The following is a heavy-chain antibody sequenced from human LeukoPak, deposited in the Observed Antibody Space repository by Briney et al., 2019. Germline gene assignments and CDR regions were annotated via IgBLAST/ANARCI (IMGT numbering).Heavy chain of an antibody. CDR3: AKGGVLYYYDSSGTTTFDV. Sequence: PGGSLRLSCAASGFTYSSYAMSWVRQAPGKGLEWVSAISGSGGSKYYADSVKRRFTISRDNSKNTLHVQMNSLRAQDTAVYYCAKGGVLYYYDSSGTTTFDVWGKGTTVTVSS. J-gene: IGHJ6*04. CDR1: GFTYSSYA. D-gene: IGHD3-22*01. V-gene: IGHV3-23*01. CDR2: ISGSGGSK.